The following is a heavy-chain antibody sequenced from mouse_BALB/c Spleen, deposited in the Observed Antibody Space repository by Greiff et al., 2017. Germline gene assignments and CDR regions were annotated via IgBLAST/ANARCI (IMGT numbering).Heavy chain of an antibody. CDR3: VRDQGWLLRNYAMDY. D-gene: IGHD2-3*01. J-gene: IGHJ4*01. CDR1: GFSLTSYD. CDR2: IWTGGGT. Sequence: VQRVESGPGLVAPSQSLSITCTVSGFSLTSYDISWIRQPPGKGLEWLGVIWTGGGTNYNSAFMSRLSISKDNSKSQVFLKMNSLQTDDTAIYYCVRDQGWLLRNYAMDYWGQGTSVTVSS. V-gene: IGHV2-9-2*01.